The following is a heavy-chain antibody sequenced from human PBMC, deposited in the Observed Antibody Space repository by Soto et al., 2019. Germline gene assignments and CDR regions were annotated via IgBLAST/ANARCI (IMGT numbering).Heavy chain of an antibody. CDR1: GGSISSGGYY. J-gene: IGHJ6*03. CDR2: IYYSGST. Sequence: QVQLQESGPGLVKPSQTLSLTCTVSGGSISSGGYYWSWIRQHPGKGLAWIGYIYYSGSTYYNPSLKSRVTISVDTSKNQFSLKLSSVTAADTAVYYCARDRLRYFKGMDVWGKGTTVTVSS. V-gene: IGHV4-31*03. CDR3: ARDRLRYFKGMDV. D-gene: IGHD3-9*01.